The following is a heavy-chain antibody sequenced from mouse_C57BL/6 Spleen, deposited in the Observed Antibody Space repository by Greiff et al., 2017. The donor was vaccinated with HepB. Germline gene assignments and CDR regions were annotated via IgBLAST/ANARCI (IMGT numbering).Heavy chain of an antibody. CDR3: ARRQLRLRQFAY. CDR2: ILPGSGST. Sequence: VMLVESGAELMKPGASVKLSCKATGYTFTGYWIEWVKQRPGHGLEWIGEILPGSGSTNYNEKFKGQATFTADTSSNTAYMQLSSLTTDDSAIYYCARRQLRLRQFAYWGQGTLVTVSA. CDR1: GYTFTGYW. V-gene: IGHV1-9*01. J-gene: IGHJ3*01. D-gene: IGHD3-2*02.